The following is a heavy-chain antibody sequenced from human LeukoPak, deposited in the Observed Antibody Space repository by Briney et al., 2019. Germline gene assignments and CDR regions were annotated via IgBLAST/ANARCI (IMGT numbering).Heavy chain of an antibody. CDR1: GFTFTDYA. CDR3: TRDSGTYNWFDP. Sequence: PGGSLKLSCAASGFTFTDYAIHWVRQSSGKGLEWIGHINKETNFNASALAASVKGRFTVSRDDSKNTAYLHMNSLKTDDTALYYCTRDSGTYNWFDPWGQGTLVTVSS. D-gene: IGHD1-26*01. CDR2: INKETNFNAS. V-gene: IGHV3-73*01. J-gene: IGHJ5*02.